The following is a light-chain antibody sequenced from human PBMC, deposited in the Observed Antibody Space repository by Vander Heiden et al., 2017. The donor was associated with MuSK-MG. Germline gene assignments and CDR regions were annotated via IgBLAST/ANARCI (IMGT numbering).Light chain of an antibody. CDR1: QSISSY. CDR2: VAS. J-gene: IGKJ1*01. V-gene: IGKV1-39*01. Sequence: DIQMTQSPSSLSASVGDRVTITCRASQSISSYLNWYQQTPGKAPKLLIYVASSLQSGVPSRFSGSGSGTDFTLTISNLQPEDFATYYCQQSYRIPRTFGQGTKVXIK. CDR3: QQSYRIPRT.